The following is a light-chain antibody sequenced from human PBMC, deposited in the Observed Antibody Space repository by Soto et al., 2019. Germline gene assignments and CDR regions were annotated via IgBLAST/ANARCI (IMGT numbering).Light chain of an antibody. CDR1: QSVSSY. J-gene: IGKJ2*01. V-gene: IGKV3-11*01. Sequence: EIVLTQSPATLSLSPGERATLSCRASQSVSSYLAWYQQKPGQAPRLLIYDASNRATGIPARFSGSGSGTDFTLPISSLEPEDFAVYYCQQRGTFGQGTKLEIK. CDR3: QQRGT. CDR2: DAS.